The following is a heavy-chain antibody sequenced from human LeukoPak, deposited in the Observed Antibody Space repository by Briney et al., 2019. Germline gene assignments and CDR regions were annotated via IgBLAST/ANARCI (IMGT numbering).Heavy chain of an antibody. J-gene: IGHJ6*03. V-gene: IGHV4-39*01. CDR3: AQNQVATHPRYYYYYMDV. D-gene: IGHD5-12*01. Sequence: SETLSLTCTVSGGSISSSSYYWGWIRQPPGKGLEWIGSIYYSGSTYYNPSLKSRVTISVDTSKNQFSLKLSSVTAADTAVYYCAQNQVATHPRYYYYYMDVWGKGTTVTVSS. CDR1: GGSISSSSYY. CDR2: IYYSGST.